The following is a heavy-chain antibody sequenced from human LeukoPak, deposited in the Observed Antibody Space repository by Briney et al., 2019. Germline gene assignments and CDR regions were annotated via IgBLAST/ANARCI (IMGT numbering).Heavy chain of an antibody. V-gene: IGHV1-18*01. CDR2: ISAYNGNT. Sequence: ASVKVSCKASGYTFTSYGISWVRQAPGQGLEWMGWISAYNGNTNYAQKLQGRVTMTTDTSKSTAYMELRSLRSDDTAVYYCARVVLLWFGEVSYYMDVWGKGTTVTISS. J-gene: IGHJ6*03. CDR3: ARVVLLWFGEVSYYMDV. CDR1: GYTFTSYG. D-gene: IGHD3-10*01.